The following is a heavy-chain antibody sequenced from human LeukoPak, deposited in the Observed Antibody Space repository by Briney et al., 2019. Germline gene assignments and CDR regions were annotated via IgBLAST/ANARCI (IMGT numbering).Heavy chain of an antibody. CDR2: LCYSGRT. V-gene: IGHV4-59*01. CDR1: GGSINSYY. CDR3: SRGTTKGYYYDSSGYYTK. Sequence: SSETLSLTCNVSGGSINSYYWGWIRRPPGERLQLIGYLCYSGRTNYKPSLKSPVTILVDPSTNQVSLKLTPATAAEPGVYFWSRGTTKGYYYDSSGYYTKWGQGTLVTVSS. D-gene: IGHD3-22*01. J-gene: IGHJ4*02.